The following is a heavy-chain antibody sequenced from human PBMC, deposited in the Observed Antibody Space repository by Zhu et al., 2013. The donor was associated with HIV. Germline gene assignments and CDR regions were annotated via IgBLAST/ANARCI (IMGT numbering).Heavy chain of an antibody. CDR3: ARDAEDIVVVPAASLGWFDP. J-gene: IGHJ5*02. CDR2: IIPILGIA. CDR1: GGTFSSYT. Sequence: QVQLVQSGAEVKKPGSSVKVSCKASGGTFSSYTISWVRQAPGQGLEWMGRIIPILGIANYAQKFQGRVTITADKSTSTAYMELSSLRSEDTAVYYCARDAEDIVVVPAASLGWFDPWGQGTLVTVSS. D-gene: IGHD2-2*01. V-gene: IGHV1-69*08.